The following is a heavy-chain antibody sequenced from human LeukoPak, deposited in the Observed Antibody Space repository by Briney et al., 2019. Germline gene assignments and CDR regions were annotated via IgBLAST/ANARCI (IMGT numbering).Heavy chain of an antibody. CDR3: ARRGSGWSIDY. CDR2: IYPGDSDT. D-gene: IGHD6-19*01. Sequence: GESLKISCKGSGYSFITYWIGWVRQMPGKGLEWMGIIYPGDSDTRYNPSFQGQVTISADKSISTAYLLWNSLKASDTAIYYCARRGSGWSIDYWGQGTLVTVSS. J-gene: IGHJ4*02. V-gene: IGHV5-51*01. CDR1: GYSFITYW.